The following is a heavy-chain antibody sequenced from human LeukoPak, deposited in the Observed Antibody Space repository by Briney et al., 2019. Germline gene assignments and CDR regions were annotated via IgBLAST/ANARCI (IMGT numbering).Heavy chain of an antibody. J-gene: IGHJ4*02. Sequence: GGSLRLSCAASGFTFSSYAMHWVRQAPGKGLEWVAVISYDGSNKYYADSVKGRFTISRDNSKNTLYLQMNSLRAEDTAVYYCAKVPLYDYVWGSYKDYWGQGTLVTVSS. CDR1: GFTFSSYA. CDR2: ISYDGSNK. CDR3: AKVPLYDYVWGSYKDY. V-gene: IGHV3-30-3*01. D-gene: IGHD3-16*01.